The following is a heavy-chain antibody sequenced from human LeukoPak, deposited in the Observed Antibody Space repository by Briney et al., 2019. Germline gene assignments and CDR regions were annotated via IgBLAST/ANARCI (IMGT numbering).Heavy chain of an antibody. CDR1: GFTFSNYA. CDR3: AKGLNVEMATIMAY. CDR2: ISGSGSST. V-gene: IGHV3-23*01. J-gene: IGHJ4*02. D-gene: IGHD5-24*01. Sequence: GGSLKLSCAASGFTFSNYAMTWVRQAPGKGLEWVSGISGSGSSTYYADSVKGRFTLSRDYPKNTLYLQMNSLRAEDTAVYYCAKGLNVEMATIMAYWGQGTLVTVSS.